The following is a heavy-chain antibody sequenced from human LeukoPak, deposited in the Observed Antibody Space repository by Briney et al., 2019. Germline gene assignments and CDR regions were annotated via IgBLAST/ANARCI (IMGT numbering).Heavy chain of an antibody. V-gene: IGHV1-18*01. CDR3: ARDLTLYYYDSSGYTFDY. D-gene: IGHD3-22*01. CDR2: ISVYNGNT. CDR1: GYTFSSYG. Sequence: GVSVKVSCKASGYTFSSYGISWVRQAPGQGLEWMGWISVYNGNTNYAQKLQGRVTMTTDTSTSTAYMELRSLRSDDTAVYYCARDLTLYYYDSSGYTFDYWGQGTLVTVSS. J-gene: IGHJ4*02.